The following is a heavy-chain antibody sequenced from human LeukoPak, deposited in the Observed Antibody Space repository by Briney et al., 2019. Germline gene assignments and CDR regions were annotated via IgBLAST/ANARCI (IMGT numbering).Heavy chain of an antibody. CDR1: GFTFSGYE. V-gene: IGHV3-53*01. D-gene: IGHD7-27*01. Sequence: GGSLRLSCAASGFTFSGYEMNWVRQAPGKGLEWVSVIYSGGSTYYADSVKGRFTISRDNSKNTLYLQMNSLRAEDTAVYYCARDRNWGYAFDIWGQGTMVTVSS. CDR3: ARDRNWGYAFDI. J-gene: IGHJ3*02. CDR2: IYSGGST.